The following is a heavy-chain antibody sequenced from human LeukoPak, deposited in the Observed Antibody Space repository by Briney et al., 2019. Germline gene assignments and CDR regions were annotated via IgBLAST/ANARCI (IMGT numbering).Heavy chain of an antibody. J-gene: IGHJ4*02. V-gene: IGHV1-18*01. CDR3: ARDPELRYFDWLPAKFDY. Sequence: GASVKVSCKASGYTFTSYGISWVRQAPGQGLEWMGWISAYNGNTNYAQKLQGRVTMTTDTSTSTAYMELRSLRSDDTAVYYCARDPELRYFDWLPAKFDYWGQRTLVTVSS. D-gene: IGHD3-9*01. CDR1: GYTFTSYG. CDR2: ISAYNGNT.